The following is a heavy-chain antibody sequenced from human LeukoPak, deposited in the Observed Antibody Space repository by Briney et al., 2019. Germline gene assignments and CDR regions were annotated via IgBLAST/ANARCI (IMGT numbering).Heavy chain of an antibody. CDR2: INAGNGNT. V-gene: IGHV1-3*03. CDR3: ARDGSSSWYYFDY. J-gene: IGHJ4*02. CDR1: GYTFTSYA. Sequence: ASVKVSCKASGYTFTSYAMHWVRQAPGQRLEWMGWINAGNGNTKYSQEFQGRVTITRDTSASTAYMELSSLRSEDMAVYYCARDGSSSWYYFDYWGQGTLVTVSS. D-gene: IGHD6-13*01.